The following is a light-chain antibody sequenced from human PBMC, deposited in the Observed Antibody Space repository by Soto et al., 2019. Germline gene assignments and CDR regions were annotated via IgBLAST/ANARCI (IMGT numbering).Light chain of an antibody. CDR2: TAS. CDR1: RDIKTL. Sequence: DIHMTQSPSSVSASVGDRVTITCQASRDIKTLLTCYQQKPGEAPKLLIYTASSLHSGVPSRFSGSGSGTDFPLTISSLQPEDFATYYCQQAHRFPPTFGQGTRLDIK. CDR3: QQAHRFPPT. J-gene: IGKJ5*01. V-gene: IGKV1-12*01.